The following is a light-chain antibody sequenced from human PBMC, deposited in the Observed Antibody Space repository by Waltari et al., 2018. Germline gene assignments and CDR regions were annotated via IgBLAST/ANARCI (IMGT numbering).Light chain of an antibody. V-gene: IGLV3-25*03. CDR2: KDN. CDR3: QSTDSSGTLRV. Sequence: SYELTQPPSVSVSPGQTARITCPGAALTNQYAHGYQQKPGQAPVLVIYKDNERPSGIPERFSGSGSGTTVTLTISGVQAEDEADYYCQSTDSSGTLRVFGGGTYLTVL. J-gene: IGLJ3*02. CDR1: ALTNQY.